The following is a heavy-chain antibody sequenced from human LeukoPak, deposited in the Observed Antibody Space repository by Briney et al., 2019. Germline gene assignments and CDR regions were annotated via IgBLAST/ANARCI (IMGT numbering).Heavy chain of an antibody. CDR2: IYSGGST. D-gene: IGHD4-17*01. V-gene: IGHV3-53*01. CDR3: ARVSGDRDAFDI. Sequence: GGSLRLSCAASGFTVSSNYMSWVRQAPGKGLEWVSVIYSGGSTYYADSVKGRFTISRDNAKNSLYLQMNSLRAEDTAVYYCARVSGDRDAFDIWGQGTMVTVSS. J-gene: IGHJ3*02. CDR1: GFTVSSNY.